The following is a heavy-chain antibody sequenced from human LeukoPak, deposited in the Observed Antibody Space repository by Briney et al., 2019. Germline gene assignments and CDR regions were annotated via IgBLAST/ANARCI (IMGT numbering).Heavy chain of an antibody. D-gene: IGHD1-1*01. CDR3: ARQDTTLDV. V-gene: IGHV4-38-2*02. CDR1: GYSISSGYY. J-gene: IGHJ6*04. Sequence: PSETLSLTCTVSGYSISSGYYWGWIRQPPGKGLEWIGSIYYSGSTYYNPSLKSRVTISVDTSKNQFSLKLSSVTAADTAVYYCARQDTTLDVWGKGTTVTISS. CDR2: IYYSGST.